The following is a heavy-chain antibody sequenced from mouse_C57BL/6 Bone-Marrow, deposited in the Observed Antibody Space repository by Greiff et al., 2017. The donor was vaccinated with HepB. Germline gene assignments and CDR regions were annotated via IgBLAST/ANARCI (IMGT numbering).Heavy chain of an antibody. CDR1: GYSFTGYY. Sequence: EVQLQQSGPELVKPGASVKISCKASGYSFTGYYMNWVKQSPEKSLEWIGEINPSTGGTTYNQKFKAKATLTVDKSSSTAYMQLKSLTSEDSAVYFCARHEGTELGRVLFAYWGQGTLVTVSA. V-gene: IGHV1-42*01. CDR3: ARHEGTELGRVLFAY. J-gene: IGHJ3*01. D-gene: IGHD4-1*01. CDR2: INPSTGGT.